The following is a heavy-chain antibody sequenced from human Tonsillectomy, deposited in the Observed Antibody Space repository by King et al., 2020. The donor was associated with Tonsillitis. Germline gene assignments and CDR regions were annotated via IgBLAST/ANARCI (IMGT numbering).Heavy chain of an antibody. CDR1: GFTFSSYS. Sequence: EVQLVESGGGLVKPGGSLRLSCAASGFTFSSYSMNWVRQAPGKGLEWVSSISSSSSYIYYADSVKGRFTISRDNAKNSLYLQMNSLRAEDTAVYYCASSLDDSSGYYPYYFAYWGQGTLVTVSS. J-gene: IGHJ4*02. CDR2: ISSSSSYI. CDR3: ASSLDDSSGYYPYYFAY. V-gene: IGHV3-21*01. D-gene: IGHD3-22*01.